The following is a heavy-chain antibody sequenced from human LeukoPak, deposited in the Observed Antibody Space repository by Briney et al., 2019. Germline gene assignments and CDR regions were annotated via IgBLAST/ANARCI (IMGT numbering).Heavy chain of an antibody. CDR3: ARHSGSYPD. Sequence: GGSLRLSCAASGFDFSGFYMHWVRQASGRGLEWVGLIRSKPSSYTTVYAAAVKGRFTISRDTSKNTLYLQMDSLKAEDTAVYYCARHSGSYPDWGQGTLVTVSS. CDR1: GFDFSGFY. J-gene: IGHJ4*02. V-gene: IGHV3-73*01. CDR2: IRSKPSSYTT. D-gene: IGHD1-26*01.